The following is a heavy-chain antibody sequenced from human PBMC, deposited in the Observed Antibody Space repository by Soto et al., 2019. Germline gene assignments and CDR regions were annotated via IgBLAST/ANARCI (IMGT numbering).Heavy chain of an antibody. Sequence: QVQLVESGGGVVQPGRSLRLSCAVSGFTVSTFGMHWVRKAPGKGLEWVAVISRDGGTKFYADSGKGRFTISRDNSRNKVFLEMNSLRGDDMAVYYCTGEVASVYWGQGTLVTFSS. D-gene: IGHD2-8*02. J-gene: IGHJ4*02. V-gene: IGHV3-30*03. CDR3: TGEVASVY. CDR2: ISRDGGTK. CDR1: GFTVSTFG.